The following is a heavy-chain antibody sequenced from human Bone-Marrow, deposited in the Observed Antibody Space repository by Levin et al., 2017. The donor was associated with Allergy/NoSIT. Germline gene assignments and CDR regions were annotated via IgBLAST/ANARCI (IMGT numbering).Heavy chain of an antibody. V-gene: IGHV3-74*01. J-gene: IGHJ6*02. D-gene: IGHD2-2*01. Sequence: PGESLKISCAASGFTFSSYWMHWVRQAPGKGLVWVSRINSDGSSTSYADSVKGRFTISRDNAKNTMYLQMSSLRAEDTALYYCARLGVPAAIFHGMDVWGQGTTVTVSS. CDR3: ARLGVPAAIFHGMDV. CDR2: INSDGSST. CDR1: GFTFSSYW.